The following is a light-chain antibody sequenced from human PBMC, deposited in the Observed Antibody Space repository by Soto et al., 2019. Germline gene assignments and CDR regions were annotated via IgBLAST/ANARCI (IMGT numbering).Light chain of an antibody. CDR1: QSIRTN. J-gene: IGKJ4*01. CDR2: GAS. Sequence: DIVMTQSPATLSVSPGERATLSCRASQSIRTNLAWYQHKPGQAPRLLIYGASTGVTGVPARFSGSGSGTEFTLTISSLQPEDFATYYCQQLNSYPLTFGGGTKVDIK. V-gene: IGKV3-15*01. CDR3: QQLNSYPLT.